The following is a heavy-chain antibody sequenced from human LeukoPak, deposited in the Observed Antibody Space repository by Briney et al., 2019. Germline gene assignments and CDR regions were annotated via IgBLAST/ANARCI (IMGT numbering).Heavy chain of an antibody. CDR3: AKPALIAARRGYFDY. V-gene: IGHV3-30*18. D-gene: IGHD6-6*01. Sequence: GGSLRLSCAASGFTFSSYGMHWVRQAPGKGLEWVAVISYDGSNKYYADSVKGRFTISRDNSKNTLYLQMNSLRAEDTAVYYCAKPALIAARRGYFDYWGQGTLVTVSS. CDR2: ISYDGSNK. J-gene: IGHJ4*02. CDR1: GFTFSSYG.